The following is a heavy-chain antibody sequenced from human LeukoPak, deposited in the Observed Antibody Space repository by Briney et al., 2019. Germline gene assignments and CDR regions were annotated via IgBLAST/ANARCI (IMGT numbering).Heavy chain of an antibody. V-gene: IGHV4-39*01. Sequence: SETLSLTCTVSGGVISSTSHYWGWIRRPPGKGLEWIASIYYTGYTNYNPSLKSPVTMSVDTSMNQFSLKLSSVTAADTAVYYCVRHERYNGMDVWGQGTTVTVSS. CDR2: IYYTGYT. CDR3: VRHERYNGMDV. J-gene: IGHJ6*02. CDR1: GGVISSTSHY.